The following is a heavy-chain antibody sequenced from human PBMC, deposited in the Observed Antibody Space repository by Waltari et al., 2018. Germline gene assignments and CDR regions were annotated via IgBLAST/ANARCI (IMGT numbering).Heavy chain of an antibody. CDR1: GFSLSTYGVG. J-gene: IGHJ4*02. CDR3: VRRRCGGDGNAGNQIAEQFEH. V-gene: IGHV2-5*02. Sequence: QITLQESDPTLVKPTQTLPLTCTFSGFSLSTYGVGVGWIRQPPGKALGWLTLIYWDYDKRYSPSLRNRITSTKDTSKDQMVLTVMNMGPVDTATYVCVRRRCGGDGNAGNQIAEQFEHWGQGILVTVSS. CDR2: IYWDYDK. D-gene: IGHD2-21*02.